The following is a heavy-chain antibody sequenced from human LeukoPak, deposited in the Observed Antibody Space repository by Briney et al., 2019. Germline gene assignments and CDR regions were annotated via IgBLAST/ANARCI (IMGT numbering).Heavy chain of an antibody. V-gene: IGHV4-39*07. Sequence: KPSETLSLTCTVSGGSISSSDYYWGWIRQPPGKGLEWIGSIYYSGSTYYNPSLKSRVTISVDTSKNQFSLKLSSVTAADTAVYYCGTYYYDSSGYLEYYFDYWGQGTLVTVSS. D-gene: IGHD3-22*01. CDR3: GTYYYDSSGYLEYYFDY. CDR1: GGSISSSDYY. J-gene: IGHJ4*02. CDR2: IYYSGST.